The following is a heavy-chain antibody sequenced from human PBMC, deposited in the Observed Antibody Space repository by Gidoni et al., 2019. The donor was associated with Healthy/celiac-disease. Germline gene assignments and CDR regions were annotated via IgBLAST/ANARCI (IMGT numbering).Heavy chain of an antibody. CDR2: SYSGGMK. V-gene: IGHV3-66*01. CDR3: ASLVGANSSGMDV. D-gene: IGHD1-26*01. CDR1: GFTVSSHY. Sequence: EVQLVESGGGLVQPGGSLRLSCAASGFTVSSHYMSWVRQAPGKGLEGVSASYSGGMKYHVDVVKGRFTISRDNSKNTLYLQMNSLSADDTAVYYCASLVGANSSGMDVWGQGTTVTVSS. J-gene: IGHJ6*02.